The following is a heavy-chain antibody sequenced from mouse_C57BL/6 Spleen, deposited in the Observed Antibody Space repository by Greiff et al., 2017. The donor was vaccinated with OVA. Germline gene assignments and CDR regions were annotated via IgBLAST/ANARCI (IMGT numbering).Heavy chain of an antibody. CDR2: FYPGSGSI. Sequence: VKVVESGAELVKPGASVKLSCKASGYTFTEYTIHWVKQRSGQGLEWIGWFYPGSGSIKYNEKFKDKATLTADKSSSTVYMELSRLTSEDSAVYFCARHEEGNYAMDYWGQGTSVTVSS. CDR3: ARHEEGNYAMDY. D-gene: IGHD2-14*01. V-gene: IGHV1-62-2*01. J-gene: IGHJ4*01. CDR1: GYTFTEYT.